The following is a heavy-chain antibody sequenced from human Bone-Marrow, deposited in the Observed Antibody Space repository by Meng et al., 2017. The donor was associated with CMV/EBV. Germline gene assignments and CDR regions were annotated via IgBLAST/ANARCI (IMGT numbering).Heavy chain of an antibody. V-gene: IGHV3-11*04. CDR2: ISSSGSTI. Sequence: GGSLRLSCAASGFTFGDYYMSWIRQAPGKGLEWVSYISSSGSTIYYADSVKGRFTISRDNAKNSLYLQMNSLRAEDTAVYYCARVPVRGNYYYYYYGMDVCGQGTTVTVSS. J-gene: IGHJ6*02. D-gene: IGHD3-10*01. CDR3: ARVPVRGNYYYYYYGMDV. CDR1: GFTFGDYY.